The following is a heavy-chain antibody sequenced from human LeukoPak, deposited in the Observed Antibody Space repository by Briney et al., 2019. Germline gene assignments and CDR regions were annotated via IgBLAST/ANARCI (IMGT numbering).Heavy chain of an antibody. J-gene: IGHJ4*02. V-gene: IGHV3-7*01. D-gene: IGHD4-17*01. CDR3: ARDGVLPSTVTTFDY. Sequence: GGSLRLSCAASGFTFSSYWMSWVRQAPGKGLEWVANIKQDGSEKYYVDSVKGRFTISRDNAKNSLYLQMNSLRAEDTAVNYCARDGVLPSTVTTFDYWGQGTLVTVSS. CDR2: IKQDGSEK. CDR1: GFTFSSYW.